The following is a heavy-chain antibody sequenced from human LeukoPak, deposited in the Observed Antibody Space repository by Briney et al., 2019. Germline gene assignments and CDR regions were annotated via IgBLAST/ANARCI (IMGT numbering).Heavy chain of an antibody. V-gene: IGHV3-53*01. CDR3: ARSDPVNAFDI. CDR2: IYSGGST. Sequence: GGSLRLSCAASGFTVSSNYMSWFRQAPGKGLEWVSVIYSGGSTYYADSVKGRFTISRDNSKNTLYLQMNSLRAEDTAVYYCARSDPVNAFDIWGQGTMVTVSS. J-gene: IGHJ3*02. CDR1: GFTVSSNY.